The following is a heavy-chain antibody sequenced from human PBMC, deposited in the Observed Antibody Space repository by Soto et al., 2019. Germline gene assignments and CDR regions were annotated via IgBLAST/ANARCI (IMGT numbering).Heavy chain of an antibody. CDR2: LNGDGSTT. CDR1: GFTFSSYW. Sequence: EVQLVESGGGLVQPGGSLRLSCAASGFTFSSYWMHWVRQAPGKGLLWVSRLNGDGSTTSYADSVKGRFTIFRDNAKNTLYLQMTSLRADDTAVYYCAAGWAYNYAYTLGYWGQGTLVTVSS. V-gene: IGHV3-74*01. CDR3: AAGWAYNYAYTLGY. D-gene: IGHD5-18*01. J-gene: IGHJ4*02.